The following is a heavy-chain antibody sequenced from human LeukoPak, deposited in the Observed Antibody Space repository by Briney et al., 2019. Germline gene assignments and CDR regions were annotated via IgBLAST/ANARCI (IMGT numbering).Heavy chain of an antibody. Sequence: GGSLRLSCAASGFTFNYYWLTWVRQAPGKGLEWVANIQQDGSEKYYVDSVKGRFTISRDNAKNTLYLQMTSLSAEDTAVYYALAGYYYYYMDVWGKGTTVTVSS. D-gene: IGHD3-16*01. CDR3: LAGYYYYYMDV. J-gene: IGHJ6*03. V-gene: IGHV3-7*01. CDR1: GFTFNYYW. CDR2: IQQDGSEK.